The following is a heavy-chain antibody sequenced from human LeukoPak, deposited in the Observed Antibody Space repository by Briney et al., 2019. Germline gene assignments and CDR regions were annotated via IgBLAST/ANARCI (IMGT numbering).Heavy chain of an antibody. D-gene: IGHD6-25*01. CDR2: ISSSSSTI. J-gene: IGHJ4*02. Sequence: GGSLRLSCAAAGFTFSSYGMTWVRQAPGKGLEWVSYISSSSSTIYCADSVKGRFTISRDNAKNSLYLQLNSLRVEDTAVYFCARVLPYGSACFEYWGQGTLVTVSS. CDR1: GFTFSSYG. V-gene: IGHV3-48*01. CDR3: ARVLPYGSACFEY.